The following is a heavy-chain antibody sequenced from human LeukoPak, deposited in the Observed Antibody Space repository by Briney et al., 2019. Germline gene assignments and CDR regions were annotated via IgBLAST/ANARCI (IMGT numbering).Heavy chain of an antibody. CDR3: ASLPAAADLL. Sequence: PGRPLRLSCAASGFTFSSYGMHWVRQAPAKGREWVAVISYDGSNKYYADSVKGRFTISRDNSKNTLYLQMNSLRAEDTAVYYCASLPAAADLLWGQGTLVTVSS. CDR1: GFTFSSYG. V-gene: IGHV3-30*01. J-gene: IGHJ4*02. CDR2: ISYDGSNK. D-gene: IGHD6-13*01.